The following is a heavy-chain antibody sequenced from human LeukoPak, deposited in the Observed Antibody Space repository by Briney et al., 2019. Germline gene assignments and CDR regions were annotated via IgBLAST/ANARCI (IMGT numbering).Heavy chain of an antibody. CDR1: GYSFTSYW. CDR3: ARHGHCTNGVCYSSYYYYMDV. Sequence: GESLKISCKGSGYSFTSYWIGWARQMPGKGLEWMGIIYPDDSDTRYSPSFEGQVIISVDKSISTAYLQWSSLKASDTATYYCARHGHCTNGVCYSSYYYYMDVWGKGTTVTASS. D-gene: IGHD2-8*01. J-gene: IGHJ6*03. CDR2: IYPDDSDT. V-gene: IGHV5-51*01.